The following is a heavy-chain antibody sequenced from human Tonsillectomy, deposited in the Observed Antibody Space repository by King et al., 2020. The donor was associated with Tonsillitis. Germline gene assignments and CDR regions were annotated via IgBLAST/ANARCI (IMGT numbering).Heavy chain of an antibody. J-gene: IGHJ4*02. Sequence: VQLVESGGGLVKPGGSLRLSCAASGFTFNIYSMNWVRQAPGKGLEWVSSISSSSSYIYYADSVKGRFTISRDNAKNSLYLQMNSLRAEDTAVNYCARDFEQWLVLDYWGQGTLVTVSS. D-gene: IGHD6-19*01. CDR3: ARDFEQWLVLDY. CDR1: GFTFNIYS. CDR2: ISSSSSYI. V-gene: IGHV3-21*01.